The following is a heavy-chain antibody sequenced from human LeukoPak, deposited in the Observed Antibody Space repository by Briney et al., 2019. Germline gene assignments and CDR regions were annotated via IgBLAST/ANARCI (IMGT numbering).Heavy chain of an antibody. J-gene: IGHJ6*02. CDR2: IYTSGST. CDR3: ARDKGLASRVLSGYYYDMDV. V-gene: IGHV4-4*07. Sequence: SETLSLPCTVSGDSISSYYWIWLRQPAGKGLEVIGRIYTSGSTNYNPSLKSRVTMSVDTSKNQFSLQLSSVTAADTAVYYCARDKGLASRVLSGYYYDMDVWGQGTTVTVSS. D-gene: IGHD3-10*01. CDR1: GDSISSYY.